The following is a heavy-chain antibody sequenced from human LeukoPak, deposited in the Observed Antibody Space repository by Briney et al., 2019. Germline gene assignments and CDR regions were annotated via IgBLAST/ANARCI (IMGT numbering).Heavy chain of an antibody. CDR1: GDSVSSGSYY. CDR3: ARQARDYYDSSGYYDY. V-gene: IGHV4-61*01. CDR2: VYYSGSS. D-gene: IGHD3-22*01. J-gene: IGHJ4*02. Sequence: SETLSLTCTVSGDSVSSGSYYWTWIRQPPGKGLEWIGHVYYSGSSNYNPSLKSRVTISVDTSKNQFSLKLSSVTAADTAAYYCARQARDYYDSSGYYDYWGQGTLVTVSS.